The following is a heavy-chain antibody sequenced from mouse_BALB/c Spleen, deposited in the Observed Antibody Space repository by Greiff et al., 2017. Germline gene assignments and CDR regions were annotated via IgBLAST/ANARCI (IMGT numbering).Heavy chain of an antibody. D-gene: IGHD2-3*01. V-gene: IGHV1-5*01. CDR2: IYPGNSDT. J-gene: IGHJ4*01. CDR3: TDGYYDAMDY. CDR1: GYSFTSYW. Sequence: VQLQQSGTVLARPGASVKMSCKASGYSFTSYWMHWVKQRPGQGLEWIGAIYPGNSDTSYNQKFKGKAKLTAVTSASTAYMELSSLTNEDSAVYYCTDGYYDAMDYWGQGTSVTVSS.